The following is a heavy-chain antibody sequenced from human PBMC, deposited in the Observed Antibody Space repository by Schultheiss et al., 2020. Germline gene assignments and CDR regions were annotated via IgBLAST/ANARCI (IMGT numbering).Heavy chain of an antibody. CDR1: GFTVSSNY. CDR3: ARGSVVDV. CDR2: IYSGGPT. V-gene: IGHV3-53*01. Sequence: GGSLRLSCAASGFTVSSNYMSWVRQAPGKGLEWVSVIYSGGPTYYADSVKGRFTISRDTPKNTVYLQMNSLRAEDTAVYYCARGSVVDVWGQGTTVTVSS. J-gene: IGHJ6*02. D-gene: IGHD1-26*01.